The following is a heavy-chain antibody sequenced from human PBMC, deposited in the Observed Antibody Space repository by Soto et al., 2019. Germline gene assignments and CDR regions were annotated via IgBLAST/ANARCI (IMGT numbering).Heavy chain of an antibody. Sequence: QVQLVQSGAEVKKPGSSVKVSCKASGGTFSSYTISWVRQAPGQGLEWMGRIIPILVIANYAQKFQGRVTITAAKSTSTAYMELSSLRSEDTAVYYCARLGRDGYNFDYWGQGTLVTVSS. D-gene: IGHD5-12*01. CDR3: ARLGRDGYNFDY. J-gene: IGHJ4*02. CDR1: GGTFSSYT. CDR2: IIPILVIA. V-gene: IGHV1-69*02.